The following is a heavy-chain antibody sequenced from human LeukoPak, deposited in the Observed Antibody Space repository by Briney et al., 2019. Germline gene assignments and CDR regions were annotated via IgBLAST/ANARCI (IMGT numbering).Heavy chain of an antibody. D-gene: IGHD3-3*01. CDR3: AKDRVVTTSAEYFQH. Sequence: GGSLRLSCAASGFTFSSYAMSWVRQAPGKGLEWVSAISGSGGSTYYADSVKGQFTIYRDNSKNTLYLQMNSLRAEDTAVYYCAKDRVVTTSAEYFQHWGQGTLVTVSS. V-gene: IGHV3-23*01. J-gene: IGHJ1*01. CDR2: ISGSGGST. CDR1: GFTFSSYA.